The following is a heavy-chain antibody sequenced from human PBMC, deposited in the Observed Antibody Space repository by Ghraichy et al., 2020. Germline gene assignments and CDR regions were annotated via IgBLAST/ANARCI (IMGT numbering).Heavy chain of an antibody. Sequence: GGSLRLSCAASGFTFSNYDFHWLRQSTEKGLEWVSAIGIGGDTYYPDSVRGRFTISRDNARNSLFLQMDSLRTGDTAMYYCAREFRYPSSTYGFWHSDFWGRGTLVTVSP. J-gene: IGHJ2*01. V-gene: IGHV3-13*04. CDR2: IGIGGDT. CDR3: AREFRYPSSTYGFWHSDF. D-gene: IGHD3-10*01. CDR1: GFTFSNYD.